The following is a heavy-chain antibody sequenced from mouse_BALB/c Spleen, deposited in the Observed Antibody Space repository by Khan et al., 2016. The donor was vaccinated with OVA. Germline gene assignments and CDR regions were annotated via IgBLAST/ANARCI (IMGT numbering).Heavy chain of an antibody. V-gene: IGHV5-9-3*01. CDR1: GFPFSTFA. Sequence: EVQLVESGGGLVTPGGSLKLSCAAPGFPFSTFAMSLGRQAPEERPGWVATISSDGDYIYYPVYVTGRVTIYRDNAKNTHDLQMSGLRSEDTAMYYYARSTYGNFAYWGQGTLVTVSA. J-gene: IGHJ3*01. CDR2: ISSDGDYI. CDR3: ARSTYGNFAY. D-gene: IGHD2-1*01.